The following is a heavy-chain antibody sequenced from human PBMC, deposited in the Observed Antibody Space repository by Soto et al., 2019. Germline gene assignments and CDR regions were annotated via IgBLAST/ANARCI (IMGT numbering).Heavy chain of an antibody. V-gene: IGHV3-30*18. D-gene: IGHD4-4*01. J-gene: IGHJ4*02. CDR3: AKDYSLDY. CDR2: ISYDGSNK. CDR1: GFTFSSYG. Sequence: QVQLVESGGGVVQPGRSLRLSCAASGFTFSSYGMHWVRQAPGKGLEWVAVISYDGSNKYYADSVKGRFTISRDNSKNTLYLQMNSLRAEDTDVYYCAKDYSLDYCGQGTLVTVSS.